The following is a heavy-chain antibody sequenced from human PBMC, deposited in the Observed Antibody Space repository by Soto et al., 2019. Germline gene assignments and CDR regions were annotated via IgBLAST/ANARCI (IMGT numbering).Heavy chain of an antibody. CDR2: ISGSGGVP. D-gene: IGHD3-10*01. J-gene: IGHJ5*02. CDR1: GFTFNSFA. V-gene: IGHV3-23*01. CDR3: VKERLYYGSGKSTDWADP. Sequence: VQLLESGGGLVQPGGSLRLSCVGSGFTFNSFAMSWVRQAPGQGLEWVSGISGSGGVPYSADSVKGRFTTSRDNSKNTLFLQMNRLTAEDTAVYYCVKERLYYGSGKSTDWADPWGQATLVTVSS.